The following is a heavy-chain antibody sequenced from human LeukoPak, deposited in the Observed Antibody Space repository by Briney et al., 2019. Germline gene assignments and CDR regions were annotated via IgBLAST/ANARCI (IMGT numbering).Heavy chain of an antibody. D-gene: IGHD5-24*01. Sequence: SVKVSCKASGYTFTSYGISWVRQAPGQGLEWMGGIIPIFGTANYAQKFQGRVTITADESTSTAYMELSSLRSEDTAVYYCARDLDGYNSHMTQNWGQGTLVTVSS. CDR1: GYTFTSYG. V-gene: IGHV1-69*13. CDR3: ARDLDGYNSHMTQN. J-gene: IGHJ4*02. CDR2: IIPIFGTA.